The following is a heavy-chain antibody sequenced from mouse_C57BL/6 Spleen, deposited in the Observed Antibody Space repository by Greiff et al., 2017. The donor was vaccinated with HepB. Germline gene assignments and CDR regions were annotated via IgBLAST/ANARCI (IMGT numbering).Heavy chain of an antibody. CDR3: ARAGEPYAMDY. CDR2: ISYSGST. V-gene: IGHV3-1*01. J-gene: IGHJ4*01. Sequence: DVHLVESGPGMVKPSQSLSLTCTVTGYSITSGYDWHWIRHFPGNKLEWMGYISYSGSTNYNPSLKSRISITHDTSKNHFFLKLNSVTTEDTATYYCARAGEPYAMDYWGQGTSVTVSS. CDR1: GYSITSGYD.